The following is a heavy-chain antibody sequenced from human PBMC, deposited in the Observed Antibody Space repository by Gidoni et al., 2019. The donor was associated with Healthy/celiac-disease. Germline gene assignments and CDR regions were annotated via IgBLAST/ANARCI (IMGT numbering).Heavy chain of an antibody. V-gene: IGHV3-30-3*01. Sequence: QVQLVESGGGVVQPGRSLRLSCAASGFTFSSYAMHWVRQAPGKGLEWVAVISYDGSNKYYADSVKGRFTISRDNSKNTLYLQMNSLRAEDTAVYYCARDYGAVAGTLGDYWGQGTLVTVSS. D-gene: IGHD6-19*01. CDR1: GFTFSSYA. CDR3: ARDYGAVAGTLGDY. J-gene: IGHJ4*02. CDR2: ISYDGSNK.